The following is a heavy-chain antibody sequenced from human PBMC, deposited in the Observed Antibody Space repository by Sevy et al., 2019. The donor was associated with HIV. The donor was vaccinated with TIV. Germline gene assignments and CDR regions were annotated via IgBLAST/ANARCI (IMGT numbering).Heavy chain of an antibody. J-gene: IGHJ6*03. CDR3: VRARPSPKHYMDV. CDR1: GFIFSTDW. Sequence: GGSLRLSCVASGFIFSTDWMHWIRQAPGKGLVWVSRIDPDGSDTSDADSVKGRFTISSDNAKNTLYLQMNSLRAQDTAVYYCVRARPSPKHYMDVWGKGTLVTVSS. CDR2: IDPDGSDT. V-gene: IGHV3-74*01.